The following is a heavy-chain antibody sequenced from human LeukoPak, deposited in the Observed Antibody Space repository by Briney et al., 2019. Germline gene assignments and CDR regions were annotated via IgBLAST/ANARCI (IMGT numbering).Heavy chain of an antibody. V-gene: IGHV4-39*01. CDR1: GGSISSSSYY. CDR2: IYYSGST. D-gene: IGHD2-15*01. J-gene: IGHJ5*02. Sequence: PSETLSLTCTVSGGSISSSSYYWGWIRQPPGKGLEWIGSIYYSGSTYYNPSLKSRVTISVDTSKNQFSLKLSSVTAADTAVYYCARHLLAVVVAADRWFDPWGQGTLVTVSS. CDR3: ARHLLAVVVAADRWFDP.